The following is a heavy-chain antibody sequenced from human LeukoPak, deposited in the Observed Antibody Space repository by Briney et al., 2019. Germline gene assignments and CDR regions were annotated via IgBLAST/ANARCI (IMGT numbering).Heavy chain of an antibody. CDR2: IYPNSGDT. V-gene: IGHV1-2*02. J-gene: IGHJ4*02. CDR3: AIGMIRGGWSNY. D-gene: IGHD3-10*01. Sequence: ASVKVSCKASGYTFTDYYIHWVRQAPGQGLEWMGWIYPNSGDTKYAQNFQGRVTMIRDTSISTANMELSRLRSDDTAVFYCAIGMIRGGWSNYWGQGTLVTASS. CDR1: GYTFTDYY.